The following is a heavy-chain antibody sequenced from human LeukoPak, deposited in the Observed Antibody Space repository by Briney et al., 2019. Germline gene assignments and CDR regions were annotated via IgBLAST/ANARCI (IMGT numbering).Heavy chain of an antibody. CDR2: IIPVFGRR. D-gene: IGHD2-21*01. CDR1: GGTFSSST. Sequence: SVKVSCKASGGTFSSSTFSWVRQAPGQGLEWMGGIIPVFGRRNYAQKFQGRVTITADESTSTAYMELSSLRSEDTAVYYCAKEAVEAGIPPYNWFDPWGQGTLVTVSS. J-gene: IGHJ5*02. V-gene: IGHV1-69*13. CDR3: AKEAVEAGIPPYNWFDP.